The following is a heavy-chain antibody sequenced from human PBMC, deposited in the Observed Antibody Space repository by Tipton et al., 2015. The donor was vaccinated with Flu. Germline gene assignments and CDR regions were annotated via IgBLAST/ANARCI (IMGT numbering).Heavy chain of an antibody. D-gene: IGHD7-27*01. CDR2: IYYSGST. J-gene: IGHJ3*02. CDR1: GGSISSYY. V-gene: IGHV4-59*01. CDR3: AREGKTGDGAFDI. Sequence: VKPSETLSLTCTVSGGSISSYYWSWIRQPPGKGLEWIGYIYYSGSTNYNPSLKSRVTISVDTSKNQFSLKLSSVTAADTAVYYCAREGKTGDGAFDIWGQGTMVTVSS.